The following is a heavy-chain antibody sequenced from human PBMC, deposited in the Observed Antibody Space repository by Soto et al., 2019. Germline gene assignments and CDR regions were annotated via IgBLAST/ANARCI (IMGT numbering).Heavy chain of an antibody. CDR2: IYYSGST. D-gene: IGHD3-10*01. J-gene: IGHJ4*02. CDR3: ARVGGFGATTIDY. CDR1: GGSISSGDYY. V-gene: IGHV4-30-4*01. Sequence: PSETLSLTCTVSGGSISSGDYYWSLIRQPPGKGLEWIGYIYYSGSTYYNPSLKSRVTISVDTSKNQFSLKLSSVTAADTAVYYCARVGGFGATTIDYWGQGTLVTAPQ.